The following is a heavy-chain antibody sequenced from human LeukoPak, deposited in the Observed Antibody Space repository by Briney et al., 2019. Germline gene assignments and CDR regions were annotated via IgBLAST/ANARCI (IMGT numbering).Heavy chain of an antibody. V-gene: IGHV4-39*01. CDR1: GGSISSSSYY. J-gene: IGHJ6*03. CDR2: IYYSGST. D-gene: IGHD5-18*01. Sequence: PSETLSLTCTVSGGSISSSSYYWGWIRQPPGKGLEWIGSIYYSGSTYYNPSLKSRVTISVDTSKNQFSLKLSSVTAADTAVYYCARAGYSYGHKPSHYYYYYMDVWGKGTTVTVSS. CDR3: ARAGYSYGHKPSHYYYYYMDV.